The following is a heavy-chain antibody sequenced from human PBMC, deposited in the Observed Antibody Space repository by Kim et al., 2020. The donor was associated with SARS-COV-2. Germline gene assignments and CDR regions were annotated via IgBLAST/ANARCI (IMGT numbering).Heavy chain of an antibody. D-gene: IGHD6-19*01. CDR2: LHHSGSS. Sequence: SETLSLTCTVSGGSISSYYWSWIRQSPEKGLEWIGYLHHSGSSNYNPSLKSRVTISLDMSKNQFSLKLKSVTAADTAVYYCASGGGGIAVTGTGGWIDPWGQGTLVSISS. CDR3: ASGGGGIAVTGTGGWIDP. J-gene: IGHJ5*02. CDR1: GGSISSYY. V-gene: IGHV4-59*01.